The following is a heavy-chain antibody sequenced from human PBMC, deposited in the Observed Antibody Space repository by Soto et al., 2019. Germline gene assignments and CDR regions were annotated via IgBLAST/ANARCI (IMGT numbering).Heavy chain of an antibody. Sequence: QLQLQESGPGLVKPSETLSLTCTVSGGSINGGTYYWGWIRQPPGKGLEWIGSIYNTGSTYYSPSLKRRVTVSIDTPANRFSLRLNSVTAADTAVYYCVKHGFQYHMDVWGRGTPVTVSS. D-gene: IGHD3-10*01. CDR1: GGSINGGTYY. CDR3: VKHGFQYHMDV. V-gene: IGHV4-39*01. CDR2: IYNTGST. J-gene: IGHJ6*03.